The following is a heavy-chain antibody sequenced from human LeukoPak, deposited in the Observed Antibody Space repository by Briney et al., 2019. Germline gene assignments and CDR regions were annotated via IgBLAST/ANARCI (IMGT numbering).Heavy chain of an antibody. D-gene: IGHD3-22*01. V-gene: IGHV3-33*01. J-gene: IGHJ4*02. CDR3: ARNFGFSPSSGYSFDY. CDR1: GFTFSRYG. Sequence: GGSLRLSCAASGFTFSRYGMHWVRQAPGKGLEWVAVIWYDGSNRQYVDSVKGRFTISRDNSKNTLYLQMNSLRADDTAVYYCARNFGFSPSSGYSFDYWGQGTLVTVSS. CDR2: IWYDGSNR.